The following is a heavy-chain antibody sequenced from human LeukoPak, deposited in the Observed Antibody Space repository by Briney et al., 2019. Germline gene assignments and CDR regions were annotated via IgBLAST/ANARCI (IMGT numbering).Heavy chain of an antibody. CDR1: GGSISSSSYY. Sequence: SETLSLTCTVSGGSISSSSYYWGWIRQPPGKGLEWIGSIYYSGSTYYNPSLKSRVTISVDTSKNQFSLKLSSVTAADTDVYYCATEDGYSSSNVWGKGTTVTVSS. V-gene: IGHV4-39*01. D-gene: IGHD6-6*01. CDR2: IYYSGST. CDR3: ATEDGYSSSNV. J-gene: IGHJ6*04.